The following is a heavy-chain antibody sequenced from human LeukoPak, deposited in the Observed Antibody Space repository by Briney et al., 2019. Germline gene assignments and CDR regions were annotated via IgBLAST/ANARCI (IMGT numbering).Heavy chain of an antibody. Sequence: SETLSLTCTISGGSISRYYWSWIRQSPGKGLEWIGYIYYSGTTKYNPSLESRVTISVDTSKSQFSLKLTSVTAADTAVYYCAEGGASSIWFDPWGQGTLVTVSS. D-gene: IGHD2-2*01. J-gene: IGHJ5*02. CDR3: AEGGASSIWFDP. CDR1: GGSISRYY. CDR2: IYYSGTT. V-gene: IGHV4-59*01.